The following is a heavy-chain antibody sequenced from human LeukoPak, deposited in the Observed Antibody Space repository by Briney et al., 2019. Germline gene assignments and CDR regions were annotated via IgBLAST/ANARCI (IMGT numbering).Heavy chain of an antibody. CDR1: GGSISSYY. Sequence: PSETLSLTCTVSGGSISSYYWSWIRQPPGKGLEWIGYIYYSGSTNYNPSLKSRVTISVDTSKNQFSLKLSSVTAADTAVYYCARLRLGIVVVPAALTYPLSDYWGQGTLVTVSS. V-gene: IGHV4-59*01. J-gene: IGHJ4*02. D-gene: IGHD2-2*03. CDR2: IYYSGST. CDR3: ARLRLGIVVVPAALTYPLSDY.